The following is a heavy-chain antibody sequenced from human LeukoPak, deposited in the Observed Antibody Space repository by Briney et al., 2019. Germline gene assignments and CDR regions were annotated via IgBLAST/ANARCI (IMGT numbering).Heavy chain of an antibody. D-gene: IGHD1-1*01. CDR2: IYTNGST. Sequence: PSETLSLTCTVSGGSISSGSYYWSWIRQPAGKGLEWIGRIYTNGSTNYNPSLKSRVTISVDTSKNQFSLKLSSVTAADTAVYYCARRRRGPHRIFDYWGQGTLVTVSS. CDR3: ARRRRGPHRIFDY. CDR1: GGSISSGSYY. J-gene: IGHJ4*02. V-gene: IGHV4-61*02.